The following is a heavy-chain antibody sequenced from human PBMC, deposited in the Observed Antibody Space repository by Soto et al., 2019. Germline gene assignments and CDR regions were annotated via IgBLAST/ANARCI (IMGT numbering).Heavy chain of an antibody. J-gene: IGHJ3*02. CDR1: GYTLTELS. CDR2: FDPEQGKI. Sequence: QVQLVQSGAEVKKPGASVKVSCKVSGYTLTELSIHWVRQAPGKGLEGMGGFDPEQGKIIYAQKFLGRVSMTEDTSTDTAYMELSSLRSGDTALYYCATTYLVEAFDIWGQGTMVSVSS. D-gene: IGHD3-10*01. CDR3: ATTYLVEAFDI. V-gene: IGHV1-24*01.